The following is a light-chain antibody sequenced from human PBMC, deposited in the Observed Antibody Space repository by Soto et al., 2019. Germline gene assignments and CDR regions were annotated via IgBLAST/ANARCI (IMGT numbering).Light chain of an antibody. CDR3: SSYTGSSTPV. Sequence: QSALTQPASVSGSPGQSITISCTGTSSDVGGYNYVSWYQHHPGKAPQLMIYEVSNRPSGVSNRFSGSKSGNTASLTISVLQAEDEADYYCSSYTGSSTPVFGGGTKLTVL. CDR2: EVS. V-gene: IGLV2-14*01. J-gene: IGLJ3*02. CDR1: SSDVGGYNY.